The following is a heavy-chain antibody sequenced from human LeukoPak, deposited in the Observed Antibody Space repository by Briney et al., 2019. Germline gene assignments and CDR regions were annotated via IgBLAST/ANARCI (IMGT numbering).Heavy chain of an antibody. V-gene: IGHV6-1*01. CDR2: TYYRSKWYN. D-gene: IGHD1-26*01. Sequence: SQTLLLTCAISGDTVSNKNAAWNWSRQSPSRGLEWLGRTYYRSKWYNDYAVSVKGRIDINPDTSKNQFSLRLNPVTPEDTAVYFCAREGVGATVANWGQAAMASASS. CDR3: AREGVGATVAN. J-gene: IGHJ4*02. CDR1: GDTVSNKNAA.